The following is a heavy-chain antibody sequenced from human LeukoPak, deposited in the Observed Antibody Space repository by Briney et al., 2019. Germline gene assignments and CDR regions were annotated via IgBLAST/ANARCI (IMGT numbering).Heavy chain of an antibody. V-gene: IGHV1-46*01. D-gene: IGHD2-15*01. Sequence: ASVKVSCKASGYTFTSYYMHWVRQAPGQGLEWMGIINPSGGSTSYAQKFQGRVTMTRDTSTSTVYMELSSLRSEDTAVYYCARGSNRYCSGGSCYWGEDYYGMDVWGQGTTVTVSS. CDR3: ARGSNRYCSGGSCYWGEDYYGMDV. CDR2: INPSGGST. J-gene: IGHJ6*02. CDR1: GYTFTSYY.